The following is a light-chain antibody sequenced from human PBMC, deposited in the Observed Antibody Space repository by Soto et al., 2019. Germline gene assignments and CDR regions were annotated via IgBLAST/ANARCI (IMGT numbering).Light chain of an antibody. CDR1: QGISNY. Sequence: DIQMTQSPSSLSASVGDRVTITCRASQGISNYLAWYQQKPGKVPKLLIYAASPLQSGVTSRFSGGGSRTDFTITISSLPPEDVATYYCQKYNSAPPFTFGPGTKVDIK. J-gene: IGKJ3*01. V-gene: IGKV1-27*01. CDR3: QKYNSAPPFT. CDR2: AAS.